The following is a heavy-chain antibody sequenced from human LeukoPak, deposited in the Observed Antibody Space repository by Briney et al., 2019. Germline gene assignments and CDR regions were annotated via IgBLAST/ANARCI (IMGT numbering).Heavy chain of an antibody. CDR2: MNPNSGNT. CDR3: ARGRISASLSFDY. Sequence: ASVKVSCKASGYTFTSYDINWVRQATGQGVEWMGWMNPNSGNTGYAQKFQGRVTMTRNTSISTAYMELSSLRSEATAVYYCARGRISASLSFDYWGQGTLATVSS. CDR1: GYTFTSYD. J-gene: IGHJ4*02. V-gene: IGHV1-8*01. D-gene: IGHD1-26*01.